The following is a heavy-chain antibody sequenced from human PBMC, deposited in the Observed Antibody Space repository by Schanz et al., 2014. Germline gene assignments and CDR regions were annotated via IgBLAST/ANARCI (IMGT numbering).Heavy chain of an antibody. Sequence: VQLVESGGGVVQPGRSLRLSCAASGFTFSSFGMHWVRQAPGKGLEWVANIKHDGSEKYYVDSVKGRFTISRDNAKNSMYLEMNSLRPEDTALYFCARDEGRDGYNLAFDVWGQGTLVTVSS. J-gene: IGHJ3*01. CDR1: GFTFSSFG. CDR3: ARDEGRDGYNLAFDV. CDR2: IKHDGSEK. D-gene: IGHD5-12*01. V-gene: IGHV3-7*03.